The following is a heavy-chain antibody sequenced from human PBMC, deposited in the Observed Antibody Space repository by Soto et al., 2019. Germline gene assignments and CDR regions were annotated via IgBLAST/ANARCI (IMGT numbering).Heavy chain of an antibody. Sequence: GESLKISCKGSGYSFTSYWIGWVRQMPGKGLEWMGIIYPGDSDTRYSPSFQGQVTISADKSISTAYLQWSSLKASDTAMYYCARVIVVVNATGWLAFDIWGQGTMVTVSS. D-gene: IGHD3-22*01. V-gene: IGHV5-51*01. CDR3: ARVIVVVNATGWLAFDI. CDR1: GYSFTSYW. J-gene: IGHJ3*02. CDR2: IYPGDSDT.